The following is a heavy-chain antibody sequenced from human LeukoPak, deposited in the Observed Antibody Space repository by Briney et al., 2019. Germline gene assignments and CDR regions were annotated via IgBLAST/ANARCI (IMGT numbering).Heavy chain of an antibody. V-gene: IGHV3-23*01. D-gene: IGHD3-3*01. CDR2: ISGSGGST. CDR1: GLAFSSYA. CDR3: AKGPPYYDFWSGYYQLDY. J-gene: IGHJ4*02. Sequence: QTGGSLRLSCAASGLAFSSYAMSWVRQAPGKGLEWVSAISGSGGSTYYADSVKGRFTISRDNSKNTLYLQMNSLRAEDTAVYYCAKGPPYYDFWSGYYQLDYWGQGTLVTVSS.